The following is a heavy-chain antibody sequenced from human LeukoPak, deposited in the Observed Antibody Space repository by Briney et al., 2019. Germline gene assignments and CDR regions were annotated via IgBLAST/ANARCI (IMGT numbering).Heavy chain of an antibody. Sequence: GGSLRLSCAASGFTFSSYSMNWVRQAPGKGLEWVANIKQDGSEKKYVDSVKGRFSISRDNAKNSLYLQMNSLRAEDTAVYYCARVRGPFLTYPDDAFDIWGQGTVVTVSS. V-gene: IGHV3-7*01. D-gene: IGHD3-9*01. CDR1: GFTFSSYS. CDR3: ARVRGPFLTYPDDAFDI. CDR2: IKQDGSEK. J-gene: IGHJ3*02.